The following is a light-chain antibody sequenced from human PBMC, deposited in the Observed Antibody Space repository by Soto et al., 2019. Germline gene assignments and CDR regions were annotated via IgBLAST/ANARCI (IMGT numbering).Light chain of an antibody. Sequence: DIQMTQSPSSLSASVGDRVTITCRASQSLSSWLAWYQHKPGKAPKLLISKASSLESGVPSRFSGSGSGTEFTLTITSLQPEDFATYYCQQVNSYPITFGQGTRLEIK. V-gene: IGKV1-5*03. CDR2: KAS. J-gene: IGKJ5*01. CDR3: QQVNSYPIT. CDR1: QSLSSW.